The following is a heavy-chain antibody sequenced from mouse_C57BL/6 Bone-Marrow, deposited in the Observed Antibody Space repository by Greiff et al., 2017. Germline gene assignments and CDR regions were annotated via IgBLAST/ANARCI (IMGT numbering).Heavy chain of an antibody. CDR3: ARDATMDY. Sequence: EVKLVESGGGLVQSGRSLRLSCATSGFTFSDFYMEWVRQATGKGLEWIAASRNKANDYTTEYSASVKGRFIVSRDTSQSILYLQMNALRAEDTAIYYCARDATMDYCGQGTSVTVSS. J-gene: IGHJ4*01. V-gene: IGHV7-1*01. CDR1: GFTFSDFY. CDR2: SRNKANDYTT.